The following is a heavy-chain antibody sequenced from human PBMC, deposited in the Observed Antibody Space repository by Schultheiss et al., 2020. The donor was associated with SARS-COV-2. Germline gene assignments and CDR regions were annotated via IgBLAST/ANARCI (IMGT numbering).Heavy chain of an antibody. CDR3: ARDSAVTEDYYYGMDV. D-gene: IGHD4-17*01. CDR2: IYYSGST. Sequence: SETLSLTCTVSGGSISSGDYYWSWIRQLPGKGLEWIGYIYYSGSTYYNPSLKSRVTISVDTSKNQFSLKLSSVTAADTAVYYCARDSAVTEDYYYGMDVWGQGTTVTVSS. CDR1: GGSISSGDYY. V-gene: IGHV4-30-4*08. J-gene: IGHJ6*02.